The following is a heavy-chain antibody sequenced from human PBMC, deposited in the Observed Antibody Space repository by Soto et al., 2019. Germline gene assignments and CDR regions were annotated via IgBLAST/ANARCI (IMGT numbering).Heavy chain of an antibody. J-gene: IGHJ4*02. V-gene: IGHV3-30*18. CDR3: AKNPGYNSGWYSIDY. CDR1: GFTFSNYG. CDR2: ISYDGSNK. Sequence: PGGSLRLSCAASGFTFSNYGMHWVRQAPGKGLEWVAVISYDGSNKYYADSVKGRFTISRDNSKNTLYLQMNSLRVEDTAMYYCAKNPGYNSGWYSIDYWAQGTLVTVSS. D-gene: IGHD6-19*01.